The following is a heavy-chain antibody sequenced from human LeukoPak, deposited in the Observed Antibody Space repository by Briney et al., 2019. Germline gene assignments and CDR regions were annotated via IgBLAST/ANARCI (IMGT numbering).Heavy chain of an antibody. Sequence: ASLKVSCKASGYTFTGYYIHWVRQAPGQGLEGMGWINPNSGGTNYAQKFQGRVTMTRDTSISTDYMELSSLRSDDTAVYYCARDTLTGFCYFAMDVWGQGTTVTVSS. J-gene: IGHJ6*02. CDR3: ARDTLTGFCYFAMDV. D-gene: IGHD3-9*01. CDR2: INPNSGGT. CDR1: GYTFTGYY. V-gene: IGHV1-2*02.